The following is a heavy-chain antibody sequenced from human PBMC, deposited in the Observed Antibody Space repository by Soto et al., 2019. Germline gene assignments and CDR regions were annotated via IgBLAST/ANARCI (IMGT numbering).Heavy chain of an antibody. Sequence: QVQLVQSGAEVKKPGSSVKVSCKASGGTFSSYAISWVRQAPGQGLEWMGGIIPIFDTANYAQKFQGRVTITADESTSTAYMDLSSLRSEDTAVYYCARELTGIAAAGLYYCYGMDVWGKGTTVTVSS. CDR2: IIPIFDTA. CDR3: ARELTGIAAAGLYYCYGMDV. D-gene: IGHD6-13*01. V-gene: IGHV1-69*01. CDR1: GGTFSSYA. J-gene: IGHJ6*04.